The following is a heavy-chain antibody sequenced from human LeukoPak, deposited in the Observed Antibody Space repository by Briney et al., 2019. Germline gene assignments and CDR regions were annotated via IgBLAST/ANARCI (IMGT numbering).Heavy chain of an antibody. CDR3: ARDLVSETAMVDY. Sequence: SETLSLPCTVSGGSISSGDYYWSWIRQPPGKGLEWIGYIYYSGSTYYNPSLKSRVTISVDTSKNQFSLKLSSVTAADTAVYYCARDLVSETAMVDYWGQGTLVTVSS. CDR1: GGSISSGDYY. J-gene: IGHJ4*02. V-gene: IGHV4-30-4*08. D-gene: IGHD5-18*01. CDR2: IYYSGST.